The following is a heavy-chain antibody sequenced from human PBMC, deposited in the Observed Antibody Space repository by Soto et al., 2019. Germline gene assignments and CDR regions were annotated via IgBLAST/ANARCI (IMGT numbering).Heavy chain of an antibody. CDR2: ISTSSSYT. CDR1: GFNLSGYY. V-gene: IGHV3-11*03. Sequence: GGSQRLSCTVSGFNLSGYYMSWIRQAPGKGLEWVSYISTSSSYTNYGDSVKGRFTISRDNAKNSLYLQMNSLRVEDTAVYYCARHYYESSGREVAVYDHWGQGTLVTVSS. CDR3: ARHYYESSGREVAVYDH. J-gene: IGHJ4*02. D-gene: IGHD3-22*01.